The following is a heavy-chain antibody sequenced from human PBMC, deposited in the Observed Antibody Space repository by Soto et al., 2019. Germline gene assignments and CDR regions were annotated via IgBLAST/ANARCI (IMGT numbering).Heavy chain of an antibody. CDR1: GYTFTSYG. Sequence: ASVKVSCKASGYTFTSYGISWVRQATGQGLEWMGWMNPNSGNTGYAQKFQGRVTMTRNTSISTAYMELSSLRSEDTAVYYCARGSFGGDYLGSGEENWFDPWGQGTLVTVSS. D-gene: IGHD4-17*01. CDR2: MNPNSGNT. CDR3: ARGSFGGDYLGSGEENWFDP. J-gene: IGHJ5*02. V-gene: IGHV1-8*02.